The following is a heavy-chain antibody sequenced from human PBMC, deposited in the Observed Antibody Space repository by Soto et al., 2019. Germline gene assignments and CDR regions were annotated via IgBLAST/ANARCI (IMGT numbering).Heavy chain of an antibody. CDR3: ARVWYSGSYYDY. J-gene: IGHJ4*02. Sequence: QVQLVESGGGVVQPGRSLRLSCAASGFTFSSYGMHWVHQAPGKGLEWVAVIWYDGSNKYYADSVKGRFTISRDNSKNTLYLQMNSLRAEDTAVYYCARVWYSGSYYDYWGQGTLVTVSS. CDR1: GFTFSSYG. V-gene: IGHV3-33*01. CDR2: IWYDGSNK. D-gene: IGHD1-26*01.